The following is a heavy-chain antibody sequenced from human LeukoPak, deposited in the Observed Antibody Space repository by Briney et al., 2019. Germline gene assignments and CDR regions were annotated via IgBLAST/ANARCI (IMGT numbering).Heavy chain of an antibody. CDR2: IKQDGSET. V-gene: IGHV3-7*01. J-gene: IGHJ5*02. CDR3: ARDLRGNWFDP. Sequence: GGSLRLSCAASGFTFSNYWMSWVRQAPGKGLEWVANIKQDGSETYYVDSVKGRFTISRDNAKNSLHLQMNSLRAEDTAVYYCARDLRGNWFDPWGQGTLVTVSS. CDR1: GFTFSNYW.